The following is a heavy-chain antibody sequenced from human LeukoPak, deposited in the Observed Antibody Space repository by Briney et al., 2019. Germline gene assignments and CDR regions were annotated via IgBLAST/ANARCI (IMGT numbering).Heavy chain of an antibody. CDR2: IYYSGST. D-gene: IGHD6-13*01. V-gene: IGHV4-59*01. CDR3: ARGGIAAAGNWFDP. Sequence: PSETLSLTCTVSGGSISSYYWSWIRQPPGKGLEWIGYIYYSGSTNYNPSLKSRVTISVDTSKNQFSLKLSSVTAADTAVYYCARGGIAAAGNWFDPWGQGTLVTVSS. J-gene: IGHJ5*02. CDR1: GGSISSYY.